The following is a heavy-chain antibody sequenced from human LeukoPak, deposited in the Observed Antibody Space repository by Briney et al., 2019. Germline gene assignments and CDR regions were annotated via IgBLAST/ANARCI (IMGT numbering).Heavy chain of an antibody. Sequence: SETLSLTCTVSGGSISSYYWGWIRQPPGKGLEWIGSIYYSGSTYYNPSLKSRVTISVDTSKNQFSLKLSSVTAADTAVYYCARVWFGEFPDDYWGQGTLVTVSS. J-gene: IGHJ4*02. V-gene: IGHV4-39*07. D-gene: IGHD3-10*01. CDR2: IYYSGST. CDR3: ARVWFGEFPDDY. CDR1: GGSISSYY.